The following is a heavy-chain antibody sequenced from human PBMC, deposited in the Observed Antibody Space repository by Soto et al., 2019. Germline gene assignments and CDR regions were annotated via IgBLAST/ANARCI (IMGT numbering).Heavy chain of an antibody. CDR2: IIPIFGTA. CDR3: ASGRGYSYGSYYFDY. Sequence: SVKVSCKASGATFRRYAISWVRQVPGQGLEWRGGIIPIFGTANYAQKFQGRVTITADKSTSTAYMELSSLRSEDTAVYYCASGRGYSYGSYYFDYWGQGTLVTVSS. J-gene: IGHJ4*02. CDR1: GATFRRYA. V-gene: IGHV1-69*06. D-gene: IGHD5-18*01.